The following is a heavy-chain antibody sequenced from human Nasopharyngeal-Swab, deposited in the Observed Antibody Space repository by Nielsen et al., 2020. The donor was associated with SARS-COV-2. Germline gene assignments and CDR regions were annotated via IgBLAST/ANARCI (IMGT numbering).Heavy chain of an antibody. D-gene: IGHD3-22*01. J-gene: IGHJ4*02. Sequence: SQTLSLTCAISGDSVSSNSAAWNWIRQSPSRGLEWLGRTYYGSKWYNDYAVSVKSRIIINPDTSENHFSLQLNSVTPEDTAVYYCAREPYYSDTSGSYFQFDYWGQGTLVTVSS. CDR2: TYYGSKWYN. CDR3: AREPYYSDTSGSYFQFDY. V-gene: IGHV6-1*01. CDR1: GDSVSSNSAA.